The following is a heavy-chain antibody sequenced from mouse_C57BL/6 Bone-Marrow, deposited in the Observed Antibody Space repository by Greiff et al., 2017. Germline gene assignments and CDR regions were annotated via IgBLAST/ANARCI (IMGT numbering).Heavy chain of an antibody. CDR3: AREGDYGSSPFAY. CDR1: GYSITSGYY. V-gene: IGHV3-6*01. D-gene: IGHD1-1*01. J-gene: IGHJ3*01. CDR2: ISYDGSN. Sequence: ESGPGLVKPSQSLSLTCSVTGYSITSGYYWNWIRQFPGNKLEWMGYISYDGSNNYNPSLKNRISITRDPSKNQFFLKLNSVTTEDTATYYCAREGDYGSSPFAYWGQGTLVTVSA.